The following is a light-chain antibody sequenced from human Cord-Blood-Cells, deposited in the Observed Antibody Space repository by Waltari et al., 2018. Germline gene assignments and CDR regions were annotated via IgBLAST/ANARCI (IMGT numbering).Light chain of an antibody. CDR2: GAS. CDR3: QQYNNWLT. CDR1: QSVSSN. J-gene: IGKJ4*01. V-gene: IGKV3-15*01. Sequence: EIVMTQSPATLSVSPVERATLSCRASQSVSSNLAWYQQKPGQAPRLLIYGASTRATGIPARFSGSWSGTEFTLTISSLQSEDFAVYYCQQYNNWLTFGGGTKVEIK.